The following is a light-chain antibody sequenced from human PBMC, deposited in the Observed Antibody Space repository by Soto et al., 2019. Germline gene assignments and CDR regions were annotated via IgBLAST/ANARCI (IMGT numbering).Light chain of an antibody. V-gene: IGLV1-44*01. CDR2: TTN. Sequence: QSVLTQPPSASGTPGQRATISCCGSNSNIGSDIVNCYQLLPGAAPEVLINTTNQRPSGVPERFSGSKSGTSASLAISGLQSEDEANSSCATWDGGLSGPFVFGTGTKLTVL. CDR3: ATWDGGLSGPFV. CDR1: NSNIGSDI. J-gene: IGLJ1*01.